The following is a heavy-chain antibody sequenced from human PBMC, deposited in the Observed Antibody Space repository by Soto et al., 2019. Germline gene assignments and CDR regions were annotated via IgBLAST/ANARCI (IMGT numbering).Heavy chain of an antibody. Sequence: GESLKISCKGSGYGFTNSWIGWVRQMPGKGLEWMGIIYPDDFDTRYSPSFQGQVTISADKSISTAYLQWNSLKASDSAMYYCERQGVGTTRSGWFDPWGQGTLVTVSS. V-gene: IGHV5-51*01. D-gene: IGHD1-26*01. CDR1: GYGFTNSW. J-gene: IGHJ5*02. CDR3: ERQGVGTTRSGWFDP. CDR2: IYPDDFDT.